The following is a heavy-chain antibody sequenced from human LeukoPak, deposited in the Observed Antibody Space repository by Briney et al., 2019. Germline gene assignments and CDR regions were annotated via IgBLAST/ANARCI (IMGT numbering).Heavy chain of an antibody. J-gene: IGHJ4*02. Sequence: GGSLRLSCAASGFTFPAYWMSWVRQAPGKGLEWVANIKQDGSEKYYVDSVKGRFTISRDNAKNSLYLQMNSLRAEDSAVYYCARTRYSGSYYVGYYFDYWGQGTLVTVSS. V-gene: IGHV3-7*01. CDR2: IKQDGSEK. D-gene: IGHD1-26*01. CDR1: GFTFPAYW. CDR3: ARTRYSGSYYVGYYFDY.